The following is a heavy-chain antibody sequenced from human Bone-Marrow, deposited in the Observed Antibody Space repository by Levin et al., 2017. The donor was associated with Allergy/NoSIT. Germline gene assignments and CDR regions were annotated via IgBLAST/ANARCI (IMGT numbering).Heavy chain of an antibody. J-gene: IGHJ6*02. Sequence: AGGSLRLSCAVSGVTRNNYTLTWVRQPPGKGLEWVSSINSNSAYIHYGDSVKGRFTISRDNSKKLLFLQMNSLRDADTATYCCASRLTASGGLDVWGHGTTVTVSS. CDR3: ASRLTASGGLDV. D-gene: IGHD5-18*01. CDR1: GVTRNNYT. V-gene: IGHV3-21*04. CDR2: INSNSAYI.